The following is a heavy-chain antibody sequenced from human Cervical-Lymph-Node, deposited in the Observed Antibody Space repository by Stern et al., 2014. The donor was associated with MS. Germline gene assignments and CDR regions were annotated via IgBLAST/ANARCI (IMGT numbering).Heavy chain of an antibody. J-gene: IGHJ6*02. CDR3: AKDRLFCSGGGCYAMDV. CDR2: ISNDGNEK. D-gene: IGHD2-15*01. CDR1: GFTLRSYG. V-gene: IGHV3-30*18. Sequence: VQLVESGGGVVPPGRSLRLSCAASGFTLRSYGMHWVRQAPGKGLEWVAVISNDGNEKYYTDSVKGRFTISRDNSKNTLYLQMNSLRTEDTAVYYCAKDRLFCSGGGCYAMDVWGQGTTVTVSS.